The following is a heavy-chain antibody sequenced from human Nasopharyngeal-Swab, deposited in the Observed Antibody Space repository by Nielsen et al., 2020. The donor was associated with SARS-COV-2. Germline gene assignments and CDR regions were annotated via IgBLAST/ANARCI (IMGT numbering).Heavy chain of an antibody. V-gene: IGHV3-23*01. J-gene: IGHJ4*02. CDR3: AKDADLGPTSIDS. D-gene: IGHD1-26*01. CDR2: ISGSASYT. Sequence: GESLKISCAASGFTFSSYAMRWVRQAPGKGLEWVSAISGSASYTYYADSVKGRFTVSRDNSKNTLSLQMTSLRAEDTAVYYCAKDADLGPTSIDSWGQGTLVTVSS. CDR1: GFTFSSYA.